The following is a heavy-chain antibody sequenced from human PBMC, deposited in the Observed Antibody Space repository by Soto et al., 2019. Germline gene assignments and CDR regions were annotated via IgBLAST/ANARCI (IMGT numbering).Heavy chain of an antibody. V-gene: IGHV4-34*01. D-gene: IGHD2-8*01. J-gene: IGHJ6*02. CDR3: ARQPVSLNGKFFFYQHGMDV. CDR1: GGSFSDYF. Sequence: PSETLSLTCAVYGGSFSDYFWSWIRQPPGKGLEWIGEIYHSGTTHYNPSLKSRVTISVDTSKNQFSLRLNSVTAADTAIYYCARQPVSLNGKFFFYQHGMDVWGQGTTVTVSS. CDR2: IYHSGTT.